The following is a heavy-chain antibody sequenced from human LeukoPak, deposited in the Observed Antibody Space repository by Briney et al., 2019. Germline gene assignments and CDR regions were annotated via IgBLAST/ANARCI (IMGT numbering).Heavy chain of an antibody. Sequence: GGSLRLSCAASGFAFSSYWRHWVRQAPGKGLVWVSRINSDGSSTTYADSVQGRFTISRDNAKNTLYLQMNSLRADDTAVYYCARSVYSYYANWFDPWGRGTLVTVSS. J-gene: IGHJ5*02. CDR3: ARSVYSYYANWFDP. CDR2: INSDGSST. V-gene: IGHV3-74*01. D-gene: IGHD4-11*01. CDR1: GFAFSSYW.